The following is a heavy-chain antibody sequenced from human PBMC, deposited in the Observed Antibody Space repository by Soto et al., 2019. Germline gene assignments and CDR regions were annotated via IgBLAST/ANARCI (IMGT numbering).Heavy chain of an antibody. CDR1: GFTFATYT. D-gene: IGHD2-8*01. Sequence: ESGGGLVQPGGSLRLSCAASGFTFATYTMTWVRQAPGKGLEWVSSIFGNGRTTFYADSVRGRFTISKDFSKDTLYLQMNSLRVEDTATYYCAKDRHPDGLWPFDHWGRGTLITVSS. CDR3: AKDRHPDGLWPFDH. CDR2: IFGNGRTT. J-gene: IGHJ4*01. V-gene: IGHV3-23*01.